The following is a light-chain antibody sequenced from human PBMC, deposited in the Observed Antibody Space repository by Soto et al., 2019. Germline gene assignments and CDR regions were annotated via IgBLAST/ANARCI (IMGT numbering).Light chain of an antibody. Sequence: EIVLTQSPATLSLSPGEGATLSCRASQSVSSQLAWYQQKPGQAPRLLIYDASNRATGIPARFSGSGSETDFTLTISSLEPEDFAVYYCQHRRNWPATFGGGTKVEIK. J-gene: IGKJ4*01. CDR2: DAS. CDR3: QHRRNWPAT. V-gene: IGKV3-11*01. CDR1: QSVSSQ.